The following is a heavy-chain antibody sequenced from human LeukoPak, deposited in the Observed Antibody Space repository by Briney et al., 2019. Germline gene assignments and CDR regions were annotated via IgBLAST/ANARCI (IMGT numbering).Heavy chain of an antibody. CDR2: INPSGGST. CDR1: GYTFTSYY. V-gene: IGHV1-46*01. D-gene: IGHD2-15*01. Sequence: APVKVSCKASGYTFTSYYMHWVRQAPGQGLEWVGIINPSGGSTSYAQKFRGRVTMTRDTSTSTVYMELSSLRSEDTAVYYCARDLLDCSGGSCYRIVAFDIWGQGTMVTVSS. J-gene: IGHJ3*02. CDR3: ARDLLDCSGGSCYRIVAFDI.